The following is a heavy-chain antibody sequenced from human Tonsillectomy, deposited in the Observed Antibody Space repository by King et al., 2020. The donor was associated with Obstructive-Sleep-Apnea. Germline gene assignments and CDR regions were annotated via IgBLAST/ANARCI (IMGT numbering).Heavy chain of an antibody. V-gene: IGHV1-69*06. D-gene: IGHD3-16*01. CDR1: GGTFSSDA. CDR2: IIPKVGRT. J-gene: IGHJ4*02. CDR3: ARVREYTFGGGFWD. Sequence: VQLVESGAEVKKPGSSVKVSCKASGGTFSSDALNWVRQAPGQGLERVGGIIPKVGRTDYAQKLYGRVTITADTSTGIAYMELNRLRSGDTAMYYCARVREYTFGGGFWDWGQGTLVTVSS.